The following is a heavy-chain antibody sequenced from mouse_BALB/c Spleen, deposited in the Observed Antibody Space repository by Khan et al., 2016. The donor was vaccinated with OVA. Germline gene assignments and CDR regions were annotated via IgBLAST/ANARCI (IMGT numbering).Heavy chain of an antibody. CDR1: GFPFSTYT. CDR3: TRDGSYDHWDFDV. Sequence: EVGRGGSGGGLVKPGGSLKLSCAASGFPFSTYTMSGVRQTPEKRLEGVATISSGSTYNYYPDSVRGRFTISRDNAQNTLYLQMRSLKSEDTALYYCTRDGSYDHWDFDVWGAGTTVTVSS. D-gene: IGHD1-1*02. CDR2: ISSGSTYN. J-gene: IGHJ1*01. V-gene: IGHV5-6-4*01.